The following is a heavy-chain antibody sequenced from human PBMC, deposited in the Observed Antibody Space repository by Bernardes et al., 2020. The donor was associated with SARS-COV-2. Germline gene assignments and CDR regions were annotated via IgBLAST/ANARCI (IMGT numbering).Heavy chain of an antibody. CDR3: AHRPSTLYSSTWWYRWFDP. CDR1: GFSLSPSGVA. Sequence: SGPTLVKPTQTLTLTCTFSGFSLSPSGVAVGWIRQPPGKALEWLAFIYWDDDKRYNPSLKSRLTITKDTSKNQVVLTMTNMDPVDTATYYCAHRPSTLYSSTWWYRWFDPWGQGTLVTVSS. CDR2: IYWDDDK. J-gene: IGHJ5*02. V-gene: IGHV2-5*02. D-gene: IGHD6-13*01.